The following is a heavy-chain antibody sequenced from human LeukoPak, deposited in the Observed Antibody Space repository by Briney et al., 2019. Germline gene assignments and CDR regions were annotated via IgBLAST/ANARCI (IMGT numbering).Heavy chain of an antibody. D-gene: IGHD3-22*01. Sequence: PGGSLRLSCAASGFTFSSYAMHWVRQAPGKGLEWVAVISYDGSNKYYADSVKGRFTISRDNSKNTLYLQMNSLRAEDTAVYYCARGLDSSGYRNWFDPWGQGTLVTVSS. CDR2: ISYDGSNK. CDR1: GFTFSSYA. V-gene: IGHV3-30-3*01. J-gene: IGHJ5*02. CDR3: ARGLDSSGYRNWFDP.